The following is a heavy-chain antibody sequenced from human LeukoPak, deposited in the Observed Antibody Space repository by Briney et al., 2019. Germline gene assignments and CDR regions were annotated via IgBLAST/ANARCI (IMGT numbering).Heavy chain of an antibody. J-gene: IGHJ4*02. CDR3: ATQVTATNPNDY. CDR1: GFTVSSNY. CDR2: IYSGGST. Sequence: GGSLRRSCAASGFTVSSNYMSWVRQAPGKGLEWVSVIYSGGSTYYADSVKGRFTISRDNSKNTLYLQMNSLRAEDTAVYYCATQVTATNPNDYWGQGTLVTVSS. V-gene: IGHV3-66*02. D-gene: IGHD1-7*01.